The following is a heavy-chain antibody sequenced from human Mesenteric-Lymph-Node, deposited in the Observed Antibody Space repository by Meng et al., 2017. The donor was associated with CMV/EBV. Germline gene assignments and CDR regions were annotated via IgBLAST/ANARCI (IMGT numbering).Heavy chain of an antibody. J-gene: IGHJ6*02. CDR3: ARTVYSGSLQGYYYYYGMDV. CDR1: GYTLISYG. V-gene: IGHV1-18*01. Sequence: ASVKVSCKASGYTLISYGITWVRQAPGQGLEWLGWISVHNGNTNYAQKLQGRVTMTADISTSTAYMELRSLRSDDPAVYYCARTVYSGSLQGYYYYYGMDVWGQGTTVTVSS. CDR2: ISVHNGNT. D-gene: IGHD1-26*01.